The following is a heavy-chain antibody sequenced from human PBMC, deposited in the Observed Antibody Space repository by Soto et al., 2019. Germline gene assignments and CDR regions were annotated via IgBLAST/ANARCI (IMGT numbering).Heavy chain of an antibody. D-gene: IGHD3-22*01. CDR1: GFTFSSYA. V-gene: IGHV3-74*01. J-gene: IGHJ4*02. CDR3: AIRASYYDSSGYFDY. Sequence: PGGSLRLSCAASGFTFSSYAMHWVRQAPGKGLVWVSGINSDGSNTSYADSVKGRFTISRDNAKNTLYLQMNSLRAEDTAVYYCAIRASYYDSSGYFDYWGQGTLVTVSS. CDR2: INSDGSNT.